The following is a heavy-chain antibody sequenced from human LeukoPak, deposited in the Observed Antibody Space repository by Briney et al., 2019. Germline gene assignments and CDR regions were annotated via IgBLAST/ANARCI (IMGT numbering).Heavy chain of an antibody. CDR3: ARDIVVVPAAISAPRSPFYYYYGMDV. CDR2: ISYDGSNK. V-gene: IGHV3-30*03. J-gene: IGHJ6*02. D-gene: IGHD2-2*01. CDR1: GLTFSSYG. Sequence: GGSLRLSCAASGLTFSSYGMHWVRQAPGKGLEWVAVISYDGSNKYYADSVKGRFTISRDNSKNTLYLQMNSLRAEDTAVYYCARDIVVVPAAISAPRSPFYYYYGMDVWGQGTTVTVSS.